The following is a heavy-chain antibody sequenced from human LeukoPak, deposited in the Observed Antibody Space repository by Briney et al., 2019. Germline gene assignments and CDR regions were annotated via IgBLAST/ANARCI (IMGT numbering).Heavy chain of an antibody. J-gene: IGHJ4*02. V-gene: IGHV1-69*04. CDR2: LIPILGIA. Sequence: SVKVSCKASGGTFSSYAISWVRQAPGQGLEWMGRLIPILGIANYAQKFQGRVTITADKSTSTAYMELSSLRSEDTAVYYCARERSGYYIDYWGQGTLVTVSS. D-gene: IGHD3-3*01. CDR3: ARERSGYYIDY. CDR1: GGTFSSYA.